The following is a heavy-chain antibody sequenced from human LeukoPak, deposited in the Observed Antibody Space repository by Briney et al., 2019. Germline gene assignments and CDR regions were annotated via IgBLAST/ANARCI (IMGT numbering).Heavy chain of an antibody. CDR1: GFTFSNYA. Sequence: GGSLRLSCAASGFTFSNYAMSWVRQAPGKGLEWVSAISGSGGNTYYADSVKGRFTISRDNSKNTLYLQMNSLRAEDTAVYYCAKDLITIVRGVIISGDYWGQGTLVTVSS. CDR2: ISGSGGNT. V-gene: IGHV3-23*01. D-gene: IGHD3-10*01. CDR3: AKDLITIVRGVIISGDY. J-gene: IGHJ4*02.